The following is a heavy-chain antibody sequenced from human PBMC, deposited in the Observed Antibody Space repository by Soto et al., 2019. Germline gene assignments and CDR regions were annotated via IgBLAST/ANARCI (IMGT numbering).Heavy chain of an antibody. CDR3: ARGVRLILGY. V-gene: IGHV4-61*01. CDR1: GGSVSSGSYY. CDR2: ISYSGSS. J-gene: IGHJ4*02. Sequence: QVQLQESGPGLVKPSETLSLTCTVSGGSVSSGSYYWYWIRQPPGKGLEWIAYISYSGSSSYNSSLKSRVTISVDTSKNPFSLNLSSVTAADPAVYYCARGVRLILGYWGQGTLVTVSS. D-gene: IGHD3-16*01.